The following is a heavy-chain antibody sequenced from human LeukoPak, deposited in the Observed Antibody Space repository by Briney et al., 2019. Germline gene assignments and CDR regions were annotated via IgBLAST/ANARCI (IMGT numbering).Heavy chain of an antibody. CDR2: IYSGGRT. J-gene: IGHJ4*02. V-gene: IGHV3-66*01. D-gene: IGHD1-26*01. CDR3: ARSIVGATLRYFDY. Sequence: GGSLRLSCVASGFTFSRHDMSWVRQAPGKGLEWVSVIYSGGRTYYADSVKGRFTISRDNSKNTLYLEMNSLRVEDTAVYYCARSIVGATLRYFDYWGQGTLVTVSS. CDR1: GFTFSRHD.